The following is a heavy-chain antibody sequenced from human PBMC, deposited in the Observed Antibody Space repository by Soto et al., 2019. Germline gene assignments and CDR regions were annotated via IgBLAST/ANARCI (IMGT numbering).Heavy chain of an antibody. CDR3: ARVGSRDAYNYVLDQ. D-gene: IGHD5-18*01. Sequence: QVQVVQSGAEVKKPGSSVKLSCKASGRIFSSFPTSWVRQVPGQGLEWMGGVISASGSVTYAPKFQGRATMTAVNSAGIGYMELTSLTSEDTAIYYCARVGSRDAYNYVLDQWGPGTMVTVSS. CDR2: VISASGSV. CDR1: GRIFSSFP. V-gene: IGHV1-69*06. J-gene: IGHJ1*01.